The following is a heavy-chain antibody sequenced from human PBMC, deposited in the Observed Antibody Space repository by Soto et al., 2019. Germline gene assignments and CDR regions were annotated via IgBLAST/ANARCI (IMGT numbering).Heavy chain of an antibody. D-gene: IGHD4-17*01. CDR1: GGSISSYY. CDR2: IYYSGST. V-gene: IGHV4-59*01. Sequence: QVQLQESGPGLVKPSETLSLTCTVSGGSISSYYWSWIRQPPGKGLEWIGYIYYSGSTNYNPALKSRVTISVDTSKNQFSLKLSSVTAADTAVYYCARDGPYGAAFDIWGQGTMVTVSS. J-gene: IGHJ3*02. CDR3: ARDGPYGAAFDI.